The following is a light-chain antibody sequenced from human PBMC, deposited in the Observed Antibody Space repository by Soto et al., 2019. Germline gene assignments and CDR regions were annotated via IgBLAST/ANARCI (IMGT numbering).Light chain of an antibody. CDR2: DAS. J-gene: IGKJ4*01. CDR1: HDINYA. V-gene: IGKV1D-13*01. CDR3: QQFSDYPLT. Sequence: AIQLTQSPSSLSASIGERVTITCRASHDINYALAWYQQKPGKPPQLLICDASTLESGVPSRFSGSGSGTDFALTISGLQPEDFATYYCQQFSDYPLTFGGGTKVE.